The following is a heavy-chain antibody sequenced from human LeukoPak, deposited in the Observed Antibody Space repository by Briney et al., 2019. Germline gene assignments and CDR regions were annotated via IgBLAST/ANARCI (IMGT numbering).Heavy chain of an antibody. J-gene: IGHJ4*02. CDR3: ASTVSSGYSYFDS. Sequence: SETLSLTCAVYGGSFSGDYWSWIRQPPGKGLEWIGEINHSGSTNYNPSLKSRVTISVDTSKNQFSLKLTSVTAADTAVYYCASTVSSGYSYFDSWGQGTLVTVSS. CDR1: GGSFSGDY. CDR2: INHSGST. D-gene: IGHD3-22*01. V-gene: IGHV4-34*01.